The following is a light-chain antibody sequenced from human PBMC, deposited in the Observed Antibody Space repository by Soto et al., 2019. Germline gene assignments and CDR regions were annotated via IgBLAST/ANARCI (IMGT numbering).Light chain of an antibody. CDR2: DAS. J-gene: IGKJ5*01. CDR1: QSISTY. Sequence: MCHAPSSLSASVGNRVRITCRASQSISTYLNWYQKKPGKAPNLLIYDASRLQSGVPSRFSGSGGGTDFTLSISSVQPEDFATYFCQQSYMDPITFGQGTRLE. V-gene: IGKV1-39*01. CDR3: QQSYMDPIT.